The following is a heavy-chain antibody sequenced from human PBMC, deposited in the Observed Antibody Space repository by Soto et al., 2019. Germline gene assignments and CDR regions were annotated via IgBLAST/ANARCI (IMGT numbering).Heavy chain of an antibody. Sequence: SETRSRTGSPSGGCVSRGYYYWKWIRQPPGKGLEWIGLIYNSGSTNYNPFLKSRVTISVDTSKNQFSLKLSSVTAADTAVYYCAREFGNWGQGIQVTVSS. CDR3: AREFGN. V-gene: IGHV4-61*01. CDR2: IYNSGST. CDR1: GGCVSRGYYY. J-gene: IGHJ4*02. D-gene: IGHD3-10*01.